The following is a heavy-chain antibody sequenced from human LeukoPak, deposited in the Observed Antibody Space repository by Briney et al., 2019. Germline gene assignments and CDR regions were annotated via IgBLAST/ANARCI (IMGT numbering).Heavy chain of an antibody. Sequence: GGSLRLSCAASGFTFSSYAMSWVRQTPGKGLEWVSTIVGSGGTTYFADSVKGRFTISRDNSKNTLYLQMSSLRAEDTALYYCAKSPYIASHIYFDYWGQGTQVTVSS. J-gene: IGHJ4*02. V-gene: IGHV3-23*01. CDR3: AKSPYIASHIYFDY. CDR1: GFTFSSYA. CDR2: IVGSGGTT. D-gene: IGHD6-6*01.